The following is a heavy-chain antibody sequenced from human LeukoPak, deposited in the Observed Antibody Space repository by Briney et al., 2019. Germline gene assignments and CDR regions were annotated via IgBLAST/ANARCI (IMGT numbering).Heavy chain of an antibody. V-gene: IGHV4-4*07. CDR2: IYTSGST. D-gene: IGHD4-23*01. CDR3: AGSLDYGGNPALDY. CDR1: GGSISSYY. J-gene: IGHJ4*02. Sequence: SETLSLTCTVSGGSISSYYWSWIRQPAGKGLEWIGRIYTSGSTNYNPSLKSRVTISVDTSKNQFSLKLSSVTAADTAVYYCAGSLDYGGNPALDYWGQGTLVTVSS.